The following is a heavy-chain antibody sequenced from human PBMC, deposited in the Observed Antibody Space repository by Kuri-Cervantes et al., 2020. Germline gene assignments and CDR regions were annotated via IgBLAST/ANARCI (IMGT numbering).Heavy chain of an antibody. CDR3: ARHRGTRYYYYMDV. V-gene: IGHV4-34*01. D-gene: IGHD1-1*01. J-gene: IGHJ6*03. Sequence: SETLSLTCAVDGGSFSGYYGSWIRQPPGKGLEWIGEINPSGHTDYNPSLKSRVTISVDTSKNRFSLKLRSVTAADTAVYYCARHRGTRYYYYMDVWGKGTTVTVSS. CDR2: INPSGHT. CDR1: GGSFSGYY.